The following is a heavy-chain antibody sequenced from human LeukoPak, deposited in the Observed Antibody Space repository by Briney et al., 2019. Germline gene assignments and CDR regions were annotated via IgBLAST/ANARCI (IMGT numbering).Heavy chain of an antibody. CDR1: GFTVSGNY. CDR3: AREGGPYSSTLRGH. Sequence: PGGSLRLSCAVSGFTVSGNYMSWVRQAPGKGLEWVSIMYSSGSTDYADSVKGRFTIFRDNSKNTLYLQMNSLGVEDTAVNYCAREGGPYSSTLRGHWGQGTLVTVSS. J-gene: IGHJ4*02. V-gene: IGHV3-53*01. CDR2: MYSSGST. D-gene: IGHD6-19*01.